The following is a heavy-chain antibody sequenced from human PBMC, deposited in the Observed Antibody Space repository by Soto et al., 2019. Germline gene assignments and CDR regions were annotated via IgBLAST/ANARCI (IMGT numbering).Heavy chain of an antibody. Sequence: GESLKISCKGSGYSFTSYWIGWVRQMPGKGLEWMGIIYPGDSDTSYSPSSQGQVTISADKSISTAYLQWSSLKASDTAMYYCARFSGSSPPLYYYYGMDVWGQGTTVTVSS. D-gene: IGHD1-26*01. CDR3: ARFSGSSPPLYYYYGMDV. V-gene: IGHV5-51*01. J-gene: IGHJ6*02. CDR1: GYSFTSYW. CDR2: IYPGDSDT.